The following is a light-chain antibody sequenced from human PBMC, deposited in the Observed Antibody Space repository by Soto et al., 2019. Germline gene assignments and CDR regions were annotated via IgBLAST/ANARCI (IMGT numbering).Light chain of an antibody. CDR1: QSVSVNS. Sequence: LVLTQSPGTLSLSPGERATLSCRASQSVSVNSLAWYQQKGGQAPGLLIYAASTRATGVPDRFSGSGSGTDLAITISRLQTDDVAVYECQQYGGSPFTFGPGTKVDIK. V-gene: IGKV3-20*01. CDR3: QQYGGSPFT. J-gene: IGKJ3*01. CDR2: AAS.